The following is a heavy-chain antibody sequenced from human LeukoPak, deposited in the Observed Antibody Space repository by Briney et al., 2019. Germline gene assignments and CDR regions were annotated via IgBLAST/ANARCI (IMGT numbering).Heavy chain of an antibody. CDR2: IHYDGSNK. Sequence: GGSLRLSCAASGCTFSSYGMHWVRQGQGKGLEWVAFIHYDGSNKYYADSVKGRFTISRDNSKNTLYLQMNSLRAEDTAVYYCAKDASSGFTRYFDYWGQGTLVTVSS. J-gene: IGHJ4*02. CDR3: AKDASSGFTRYFDY. D-gene: IGHD6-19*01. CDR1: GCTFSSYG. V-gene: IGHV3-30*02.